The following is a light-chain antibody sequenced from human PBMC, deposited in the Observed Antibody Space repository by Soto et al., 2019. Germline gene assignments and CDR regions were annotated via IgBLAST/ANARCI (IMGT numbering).Light chain of an antibody. V-gene: IGKV3-20*01. J-gene: IGKJ4*01. CDR2: GAS. CDR1: QSVSSSY. CDR3: QQFSGSPFA. Sequence: EIVLTQSPGTLSLSPGERATLSCRASQSVSSSYLAWYQHKPGQPPRLLIYGASNRAAGIPDRFSGSGSGTDFTLTISRLEPEDFAVYYCQQFSGSPFAFGGGTKVDIK.